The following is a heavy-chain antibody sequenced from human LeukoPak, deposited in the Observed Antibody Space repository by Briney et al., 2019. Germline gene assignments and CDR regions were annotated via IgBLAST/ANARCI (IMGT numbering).Heavy chain of an antibody. V-gene: IGHV3-23*01. D-gene: IGHD3-16*02. Sequence: PGGSLRLSCAASGFTFSNYAMSWVRQAPGKVLEWVSIIGYGGGSIYYAYSVQGRFTISRDNSRNTLSLQMNGLRPEDTAVYYCAKSWGYTRPYYNSMDVWGKGTTVTVSS. J-gene: IGHJ6*03. CDR3: AKSWGYTRPYYNSMDV. CDR1: GFTFSNYA. CDR2: IGYGGGSI.